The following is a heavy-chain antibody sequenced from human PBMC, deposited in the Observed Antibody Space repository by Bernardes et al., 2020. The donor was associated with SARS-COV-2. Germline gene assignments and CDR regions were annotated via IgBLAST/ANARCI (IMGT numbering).Heavy chain of an antibody. Sequence: ETLSLTGTVSGGSISSSSYYWGWIRQPPGKGLEWIGSIYYSGSTYYNPSLKSRVTISVDTSKNQFSLKLSSVTAADTAVYYCARHGSGITIFGVVNRYGMDVWGQGTTVTVSS. CDR1: GGSISSSSYY. CDR2: IYYSGST. CDR3: ARHGSGITIFGVVNRYGMDV. D-gene: IGHD3-3*01. V-gene: IGHV4-39*01. J-gene: IGHJ6*02.